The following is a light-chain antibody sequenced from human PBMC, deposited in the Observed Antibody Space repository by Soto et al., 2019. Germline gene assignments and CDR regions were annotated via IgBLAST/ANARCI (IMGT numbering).Light chain of an antibody. CDR1: QTVASN. V-gene: IGKV3-15*01. Sequence: EIVVTQSPASLSVSPGDGATLSCRASQTVASNVAWYQQKPGQGPRLLIHGASTRAAGVPARFSGSVSGTDFTPTISSLQSEDFAVYYGQQYHNWPPQYTFGQGTRLQIK. J-gene: IGKJ2*01. CDR2: GAS. CDR3: QQYHNWPPQYT.